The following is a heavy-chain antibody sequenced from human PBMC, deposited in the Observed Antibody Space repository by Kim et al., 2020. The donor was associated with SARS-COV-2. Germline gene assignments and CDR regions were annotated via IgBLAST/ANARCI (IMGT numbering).Heavy chain of an antibody. J-gene: IGHJ6*02. V-gene: IGHV4-39*02. D-gene: IGHD3-22*01. CDR2: ISYSGTT. CDR3: ASYYASIWGLDV. CDR1: GGSISSSSYF. Sequence: SETLSLTCTVSGGSISSSSYFWGWIRQPPGKGLEWIGSISYSGTTDYNPSLKGRVTISVDTSKNHVSLKLSSVTAADTAVYYCASYYASIWGLDVWGQGTTVTVSS.